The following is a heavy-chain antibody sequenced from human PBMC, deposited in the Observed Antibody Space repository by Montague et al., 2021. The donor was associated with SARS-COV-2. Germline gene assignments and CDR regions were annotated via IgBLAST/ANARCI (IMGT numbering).Heavy chain of an antibody. CDR1: GFSFSDYY. CDR3: ARDVAMAYHYYGMDV. Sequence: SLRLSCAASGFSFSDYYTSWIRQAPGKGLEWLSYISSSSTYTNCADSVKGRFTISRDNAKNSLYLQMNSLRAEDTAVYYCARDVAMAYHYYGMDVWGQGTTVTVSS. CDR2: ISSSSTYT. D-gene: IGHD5-24*01. V-gene: IGHV3-11*06. J-gene: IGHJ6*02.